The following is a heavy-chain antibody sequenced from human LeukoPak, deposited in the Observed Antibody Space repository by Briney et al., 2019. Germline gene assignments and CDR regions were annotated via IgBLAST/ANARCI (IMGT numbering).Heavy chain of an antibody. V-gene: IGHV3-23*01. CDR1: GITLSNYG. D-gene: IGHD3-22*01. CDR3: AKRGVVIRVILVGFHKEAYYFDS. CDR2: ISGSGGGT. Sequence: GGSLRLSCAVSGITLSNYGVSWVRQAPGKGLEWAAGISGSGGGTNYAGSVKGRFTISRDNPKNTLFLQMKSLRAEDTAVYFCAKRGVVIRVILVGFHKEAYYFDSWGQGALVTVSS. J-gene: IGHJ4*02.